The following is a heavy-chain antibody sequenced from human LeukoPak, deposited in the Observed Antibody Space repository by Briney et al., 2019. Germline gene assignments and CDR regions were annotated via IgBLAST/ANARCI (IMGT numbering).Heavy chain of an antibody. CDR3: ARGGIGDPLRGDY. J-gene: IGHJ4*02. Sequence: GASVKVSCKTSGYSENFYGITWVRQAPGQGLEWMGWINTNTGNPTYAQGFTGRFVFSLDTSVSTAYLQISSLKAEDTAVYYCARGGIGDPLRGDYWGQGTLVTVSS. V-gene: IGHV7-4-1*02. CDR1: GYSENFYG. D-gene: IGHD3-16*01. CDR2: INTNTGNP.